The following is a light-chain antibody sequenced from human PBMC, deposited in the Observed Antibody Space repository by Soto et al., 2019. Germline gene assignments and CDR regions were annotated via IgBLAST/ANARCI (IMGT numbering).Light chain of an antibody. CDR1: TGAVTSGHY. CDR2: DTS. Sequence: QTVVTQEPSLTVSQGGTVTLTCGSSTGAVTSGHYPYWFQQKPGQAPRTLIYDTSNKHSWTPARFSGSLLGGKAALTLSGAQPEDEAEYYCLLSYSGARWVFGGGTKVTVL. V-gene: IGLV7-46*01. CDR3: LLSYSGARWV. J-gene: IGLJ3*02.